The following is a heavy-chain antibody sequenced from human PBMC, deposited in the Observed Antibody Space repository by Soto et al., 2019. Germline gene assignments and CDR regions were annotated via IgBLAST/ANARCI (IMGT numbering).Heavy chain of an antibody. CDR3: ARDGDFYDSSGYYSHFDY. CDR2: ISSSSSYI. CDR1: GFTFSSYS. D-gene: IGHD3-22*01. Sequence: GGSLRLSCAASGFTFSSYSMNWVRQAPGKGLEWVSSISSSSSYIYYADSLKGRFTISRDNAKNSLYLQMNSLRAEDTAVYYCARDGDFYDSSGYYSHFDYWGQGTLVTVSS. V-gene: IGHV3-21*01. J-gene: IGHJ4*02.